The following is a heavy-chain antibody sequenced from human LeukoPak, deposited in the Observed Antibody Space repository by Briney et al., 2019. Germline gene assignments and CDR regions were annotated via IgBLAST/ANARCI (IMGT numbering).Heavy chain of an antibody. CDR1: GFTFSSYE. J-gene: IGHJ6*03. V-gene: IGHV3-48*03. CDR3: ARDGSSSWSTYYYYYMDV. D-gene: IGHD6-13*01. Sequence: GGSLRLSRAASGFTFSSYEMNWVRQAPGKGLEWVSYISSSGSTIYYADSVKGRFTISRDNAKNSLYLQMNSLRAEDTAVYYCARDGSSSWSTYYYYYMDVWGKGTTVTVSS. CDR2: ISSSGSTI.